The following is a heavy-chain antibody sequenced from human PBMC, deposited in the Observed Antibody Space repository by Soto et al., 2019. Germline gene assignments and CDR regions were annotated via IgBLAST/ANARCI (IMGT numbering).Heavy chain of an antibody. CDR3: ARGRDQPPVGLYFDS. Sequence: QVQLVQSGAEVKKPGSSVKVSCKASGDAFTNYIFDWVRQAPGQGLEWMGGIIPMLGTPKYAQTFQDRVTISADVSPGTAYLELTSLRFDDTAVYYCARGRDQPPVGLYFDSWGEGTRVTVSS. V-gene: IGHV1-69*01. D-gene: IGHD1-26*01. J-gene: IGHJ4*02. CDR1: GDAFTNYI. CDR2: IIPMLGTP.